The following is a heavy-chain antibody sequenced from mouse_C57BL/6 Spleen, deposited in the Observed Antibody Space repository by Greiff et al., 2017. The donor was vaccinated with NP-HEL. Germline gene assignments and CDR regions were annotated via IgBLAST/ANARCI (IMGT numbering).Heavy chain of an antibody. D-gene: IGHD1-1*01. CDR1: GFTFSDYG. V-gene: IGHV5-17*01. CDR2: ISSGSSTI. J-gene: IGHJ3*01. CDR3: AKVGSSYVGAY. Sequence: DVKLVESGGGLVKPGGSLKLSCAASGFTFSDYGMHWVRQAPEKGLEWVAYISSGSSTIYYADTVKGRFTISRDNAKNTLFLQMTSLRSEDTAMYYCAKVGSSYVGAYWGQGTLVTVSA.